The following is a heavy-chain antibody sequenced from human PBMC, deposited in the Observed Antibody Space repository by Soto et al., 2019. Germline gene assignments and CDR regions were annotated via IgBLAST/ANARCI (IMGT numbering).Heavy chain of an antibody. CDR1: GGSISSYY. Sequence: SETLSLTCTVSGGSISSYYWSWIRQPPGKGLEWIGYIYYSGSTNYNPSLKSRVTISVDTSKNQFSLKLSSVTAADTAVYYCAIVGGSSGWYYCDYWGQGTLVTVSS. CDR3: AIVGGSSGWYYCDY. D-gene: IGHD6-19*01. J-gene: IGHJ4*02. V-gene: IGHV4-59*12. CDR2: IYYSGST.